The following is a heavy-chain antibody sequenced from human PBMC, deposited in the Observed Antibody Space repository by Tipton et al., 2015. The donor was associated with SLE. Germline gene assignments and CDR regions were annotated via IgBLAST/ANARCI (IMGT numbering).Heavy chain of an antibody. D-gene: IGHD3-22*01. J-gene: IGHJ4*02. Sequence: SLRLSCAASGFTFSSYGMHWVRQAPGKGLEWVAVIWYDGSNKYYADSVKGRFTISRDNYKNTLYLQMNSLRAEDTAVYYCARGPHYYDSSGYYSGYWGQGTLVTVSS. CDR2: IWYDGSNK. CDR1: GFTFSSYG. CDR3: ARGPHYYDSSGYYSGY. V-gene: IGHV3-33*01.